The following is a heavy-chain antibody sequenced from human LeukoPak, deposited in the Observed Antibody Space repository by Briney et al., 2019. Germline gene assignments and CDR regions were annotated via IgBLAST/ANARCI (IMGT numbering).Heavy chain of an antibody. Sequence: QPGGSLRLSCAASRFTFSYYAMSWVRQAPGKGLEWVAVIWYDGSNKYYADSVKGRFTISRDNSKNTLYLQMNSLRAEDTAVYYCARANEPGDTAMDHWGQGTLVTVSS. J-gene: IGHJ4*02. CDR2: IWYDGSNK. D-gene: IGHD5-18*01. CDR3: ARANEPGDTAMDH. CDR1: RFTFSYYA. V-gene: IGHV3-33*08.